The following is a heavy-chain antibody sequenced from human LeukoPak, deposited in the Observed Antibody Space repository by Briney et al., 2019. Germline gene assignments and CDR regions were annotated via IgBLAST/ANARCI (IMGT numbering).Heavy chain of an antibody. CDR1: GGSISSYY. D-gene: IGHD2-15*01. V-gene: IGHV4-4*07. CDR3: ARESVGYCSGGSCPYYFDY. CDR2: IYSSGNT. Sequence: SETLSLTCTVSGGSISSYYWSWVRQPAGKGLEWIGRIYSSGNTNYNPSLKSRVTMSVDTSRNQFSLKLSSVTAADTAVYYCARESVGYCSGGSCPYYFDYWGQGTLVTVSS. J-gene: IGHJ4*02.